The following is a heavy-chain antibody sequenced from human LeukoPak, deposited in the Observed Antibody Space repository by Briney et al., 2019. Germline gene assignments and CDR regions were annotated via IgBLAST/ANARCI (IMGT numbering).Heavy chain of an antibody. CDR2: VRNDGSDK. CDR3: AKGTQPSDYGAHFDY. Sequence: GGSLRLSCAASGFTYSCCGIHWVRQGPGKGLEWVTFVRNDGSDKYYADSVKGRFTISRDNSKNTVYLQMNSLRAEDTAVYYCAKGTQPSDYGAHFDYWGQGTLVAVSS. V-gene: IGHV3-30*02. CDR1: GFTYSCCG. D-gene: IGHD4-17*01. J-gene: IGHJ4*02.